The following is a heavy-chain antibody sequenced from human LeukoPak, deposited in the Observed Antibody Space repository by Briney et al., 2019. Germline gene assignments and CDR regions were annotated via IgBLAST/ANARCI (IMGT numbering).Heavy chain of an antibody. Sequence: PSETLSLTCAVYGGSFSGYYWSWIRQPPGKGLEWIGEINHSGSTNYNPSLKSRVTISVDTSKNQFSLKLSSVTAADTAVYYRASLAVAGTGWGQGTLVTVSS. CDR2: INHSGST. CDR1: GGSFSGYY. V-gene: IGHV4-34*01. CDR3: ASLAVAGTG. D-gene: IGHD6-19*01. J-gene: IGHJ4*02.